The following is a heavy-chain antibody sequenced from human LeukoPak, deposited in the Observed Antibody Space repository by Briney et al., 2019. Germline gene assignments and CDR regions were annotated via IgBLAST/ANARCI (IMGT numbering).Heavy chain of an antibody. J-gene: IGHJ4*02. Sequence: GGSLRLSCAASGFTFSSYGMHWVRQAPGKGLEWVAVISYDGSNKYYADSVKGRFTISRDNSKNTLYLQMNSLRAEDTAVYYCAGVIAAGSWIDNWGQGTLVTVSS. CDR2: ISYDGSNK. CDR3: AGVIAAGSWIDN. CDR1: GFTFSSYG. D-gene: IGHD6-13*01. V-gene: IGHV3-30*03.